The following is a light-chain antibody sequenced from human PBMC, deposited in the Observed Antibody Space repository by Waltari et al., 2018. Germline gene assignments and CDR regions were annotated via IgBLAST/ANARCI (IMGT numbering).Light chain of an antibody. CDR1: QTIDRW. CDR2: KTS. J-gene: IGKJ4*02. V-gene: IGKV1-5*03. CDR3: QHYDAYSAT. Sequence: DIQLTQSPSTLSASVGDSVTITCRASQTIDRWLAWYQQKPGKVPTLLIYKTSILESGVPSRFSGGGSGTEFTLTIASLQPDDFATYYCQHYDAYSATFGRGTKLEIK.